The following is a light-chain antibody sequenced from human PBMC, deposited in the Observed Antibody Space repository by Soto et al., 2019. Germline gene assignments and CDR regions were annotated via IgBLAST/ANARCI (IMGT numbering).Light chain of an antibody. CDR3: SSYAGSNNYV. V-gene: IGLV2-8*01. J-gene: IGLJ1*01. Sequence: QSVLTQPLSASGSPGQSVTISCNGTSSDVGGYNYVSWYQQHPGKAPKLMIYEVSKRPSGVPDRFSGSKSGNTASLTVSGLQAEDEADYYCSSYAGSNNYVFGTGTKVTVL. CDR1: SSDVGGYNY. CDR2: EVS.